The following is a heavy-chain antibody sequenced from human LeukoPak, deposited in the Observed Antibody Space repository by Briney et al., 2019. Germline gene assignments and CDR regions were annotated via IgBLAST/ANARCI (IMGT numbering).Heavy chain of an antibody. V-gene: IGHV1-69*04. Sequence: PVKVSCKASGGTFSIYAISWVRHAPGQGLEWMGRIIPIFGIANYAQKFQGRVTSTADKSTSTAYMELSSLRSEDTAVYYCARGPVVPAANDAFDIWGQGTMVTVSS. D-gene: IGHD2-2*01. J-gene: IGHJ3*02. CDR1: GGTFSIYA. CDR3: ARGPVVPAANDAFDI. CDR2: IIPIFGIA.